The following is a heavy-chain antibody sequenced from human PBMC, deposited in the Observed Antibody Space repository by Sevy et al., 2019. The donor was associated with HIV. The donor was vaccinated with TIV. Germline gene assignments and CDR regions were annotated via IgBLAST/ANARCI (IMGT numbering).Heavy chain of an antibody. CDR2: INPRTGDT. D-gene: IGHD2-15*01. V-gene: IGHV1-2*06. J-gene: IGHJ3*02. CDR1: GYTFSDNY. Sequence: ASVKVSCKASGYTFSDNYMHWVRQAPGQGLEWEGRINPRTGDTKYAQKFQGRVTVTRDTSISTAYMELSRLTSDDTAIYYCAKDKLLDAFDIWGQGTRVTVSS. CDR3: AKDKLLDAFDI.